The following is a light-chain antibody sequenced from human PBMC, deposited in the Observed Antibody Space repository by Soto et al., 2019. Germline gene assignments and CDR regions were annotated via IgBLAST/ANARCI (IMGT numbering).Light chain of an antibody. V-gene: IGKV1-5*03. CDR3: QQYNSYWGT. CDR1: QSITTW. J-gene: IGKJ1*01. CDR2: QAS. Sequence: DIQMTQSPPTLSASVGDRVSITCRASQSITTWLAWYQQKPGKAPKLLIYQASNLENGVPSRFSGSGSGTDFTLTISSLQPDDFATYYCQQYNSYWGTFGQGTKVDIK.